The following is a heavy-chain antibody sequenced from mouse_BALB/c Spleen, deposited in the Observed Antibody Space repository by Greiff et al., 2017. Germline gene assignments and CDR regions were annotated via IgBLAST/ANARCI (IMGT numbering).Heavy chain of an antibody. CDR2: INPSSGYT. J-gene: IGHJ1*01. Sequence: VQLQESGAELARPGASVKMSCKASGYTFTSYTMHWVKQRPGQGLEWIGYINPSSGYTNYNQKFKDKATLTADKSSSTAYMQLSSLTSEDSAVYDCARLLRLRSWYFDVWGAGTTGTVAA. CDR3: ARLLRLRSWYFDV. CDR1: GYTFTSYT. V-gene: IGHV1-4*01. D-gene: IGHD1-2*01.